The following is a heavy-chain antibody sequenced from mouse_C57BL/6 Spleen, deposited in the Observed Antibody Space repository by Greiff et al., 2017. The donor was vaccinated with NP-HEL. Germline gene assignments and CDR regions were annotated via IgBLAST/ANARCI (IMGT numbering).Heavy chain of an antibody. D-gene: IGHD2-4*01. J-gene: IGHJ4*01. CDR2: ISSGSSTI. V-gene: IGHV5-17*01. Sequence: DVMLVESGGGLVKPGGSLKLSCAASGFTFSDYGMHWVRQAPEKGLEWVAYISSGSSTIYYADTVKGRFTISRDNAKNTLFLQMTSLRSEDTAMYYCARRPIYYDYGMDYWGQGTSVTVSS. CDR3: ARRPIYYDYGMDY. CDR1: GFTFSDYG.